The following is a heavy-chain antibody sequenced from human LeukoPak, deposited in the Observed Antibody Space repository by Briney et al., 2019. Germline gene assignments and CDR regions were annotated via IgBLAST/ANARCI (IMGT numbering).Heavy chain of an antibody. CDR2: INQDGSHK. CDR1: GFTFSSYW. V-gene: IGHV3-7*03. J-gene: IGHJ4*02. Sequence: PGGSLRLSCAASGFTFSSYWMAWVRQAPGKGLEWVANINQDGSHKYYADSVKGRFTISRDNAKNSLYLQMNSLRAEDTAVYYCAKYLCDCWGQGTLVTVSS. CDR3: AKYLCDC. D-gene: IGHD2-2*01.